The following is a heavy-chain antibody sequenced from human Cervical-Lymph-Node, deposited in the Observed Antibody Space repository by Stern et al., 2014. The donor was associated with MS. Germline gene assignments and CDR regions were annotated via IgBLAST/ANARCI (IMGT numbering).Heavy chain of an antibody. CDR1: GYSFTSYF. CDR2: INPSLGST. J-gene: IGHJ4*02. CDR3: ARGGPSDY. V-gene: IGHV1-46*03. Sequence: QMQLVQSGAEMKKPGASVKVSCEASGYSFTSYFIHWVRQAPGQGLEWMGLINPSLGSTSYAQILQGRVTMTRDTSTRIVFMELRSLTSEDTAVYYCARGGPSDYWGQGTLVTVSS.